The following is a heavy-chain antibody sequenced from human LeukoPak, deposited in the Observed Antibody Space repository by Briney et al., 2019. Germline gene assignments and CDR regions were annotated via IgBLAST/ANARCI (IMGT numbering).Heavy chain of an antibody. CDR3: AKDQNYYDSSGYYPNWFDP. J-gene: IGHJ5*02. V-gene: IGHV3-23*01. CDR2: ISGSGGST. Sequence: LPGGSLRLSCAASGFTFSSYGMPWVRQAPGKGLEWVSAISGSGGSTYYADSVKGRFTISRDNSKNTLYLQMNSLRAEDTAVYYCAKDQNYYDSSGYYPNWFDPWGQGTLVTVSS. CDR1: GFTFSSYG. D-gene: IGHD3-22*01.